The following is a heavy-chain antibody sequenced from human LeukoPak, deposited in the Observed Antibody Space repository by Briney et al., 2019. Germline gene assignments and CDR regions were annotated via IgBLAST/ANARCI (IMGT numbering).Heavy chain of an antibody. D-gene: IGHD1-1*01. CDR2: IIPIFGTA. J-gene: IGHJ6*02. Sequence: GASVKVSCKASGGTFSSYAISWVRQAPGQGLEWMGGIIPIFGTANYAQKFQGRVTITADESTSTAYMELSSLRSEDTAVYYCATDPSWSVQLEPNYYYGMDVWGQGTTVTVSS. V-gene: IGHV1-69*13. CDR1: GGTFSSYA. CDR3: ATDPSWSVQLEPNYYYGMDV.